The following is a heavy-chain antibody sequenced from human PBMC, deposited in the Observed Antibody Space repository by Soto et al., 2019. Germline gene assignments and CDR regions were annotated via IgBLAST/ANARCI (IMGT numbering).Heavy chain of an antibody. J-gene: IGHJ6*02. CDR3: ARAGVREGMDV. Sequence: QVQLVQCGAEVKKPGASVKVSCKASGYTLTGYFMYWVRQAPGQGLEWMGWINPNTGGTNYAQKFQGWVTMTRDTSISTAYMELSRLKSDDTAVYYCARAGVREGMDVWGQGTTVTVSS. V-gene: IGHV1-2*04. CDR1: GYTLTGYF. CDR2: INPNTGGT.